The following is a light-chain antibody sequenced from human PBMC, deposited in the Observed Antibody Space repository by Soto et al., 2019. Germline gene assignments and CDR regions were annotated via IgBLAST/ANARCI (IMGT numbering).Light chain of an antibody. CDR3: QQYDNLPPALT. CDR1: QDITNY. Sequence: IQMTQSPSSLSASVGDRVIITCQASQDITNYLNWYQQKPGKAPKLLIYDASNLETGVPSRFSGSGSGTDFTFTISSLQPEDLATYYCQQYDNLPPALTFGGGTKVEIK. V-gene: IGKV1-33*01. CDR2: DAS. J-gene: IGKJ4*01.